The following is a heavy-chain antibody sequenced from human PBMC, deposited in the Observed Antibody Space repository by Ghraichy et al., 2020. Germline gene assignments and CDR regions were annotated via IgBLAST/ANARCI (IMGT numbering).Heavy chain of an antibody. CDR3: ARQEGYEQHAGEFDP. V-gene: IGHV4-39*01. CDR2: IYYSGST. J-gene: IGHJ5*02. Sequence: LSLTCTVSGGSISSSTYYWGWIRQPPGKGLEWIGSIYYSGSTYYNPSLKSRVTISVDASKNQFSLKLSSVTAADTAVYYCARQEGYEQHAGEFDPWGQGTLVTVSS. CDR1: GGSISSSTYY. D-gene: IGHD6-13*01.